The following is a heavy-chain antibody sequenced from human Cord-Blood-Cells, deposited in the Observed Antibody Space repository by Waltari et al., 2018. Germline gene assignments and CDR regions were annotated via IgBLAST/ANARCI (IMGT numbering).Heavy chain of an antibody. CDR2: IYHSGST. CDR3: ARVSSNWVDY. Sequence: QVQLQESGPGLVKPSETLSLTCAVSGYSISSGDYWGWIRQPPGKGLEWIGSIYHSGSTYYNPSLKSRVTISVDTSKNQFSLKLSSVTAADTAVYYCARVSSNWVDYWGQGTLVTVSS. J-gene: IGHJ4*02. V-gene: IGHV4-38-2*01. CDR1: GYSISSGDY. D-gene: IGHD7-27*01.